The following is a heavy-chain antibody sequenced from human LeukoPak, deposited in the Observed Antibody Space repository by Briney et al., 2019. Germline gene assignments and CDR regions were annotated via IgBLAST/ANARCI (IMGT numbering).Heavy chain of an antibody. J-gene: IGHJ4*02. V-gene: IGHV3-11*04. CDR3: AKASTLYGDYGFDY. D-gene: IGHD4-17*01. CDR1: GFTFSDYY. Sequence: PGGSLRLSCAASGFTFSDYYMSWIRQAPGKGLEWVSYISSSSSTIYYADSVKGRFTISRDNAKNSLYLQMNSLRAEDTAVYYCAKASTLYGDYGFDYWGQGTLVTVSS. CDR2: ISSSSSTI.